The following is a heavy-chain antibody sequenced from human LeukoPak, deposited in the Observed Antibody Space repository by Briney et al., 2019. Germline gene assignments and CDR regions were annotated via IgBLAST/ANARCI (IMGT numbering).Heavy chain of an antibody. CDR1: GFTFSDYY. J-gene: IGHJ5*02. V-gene: IGHV3-11*01. D-gene: IGHD3-10*01. Sequence: GGSLRLSCAASGFTFSDYYMSWIRQAPGKGLKWVSYMSSGGSTIYYADSVKGRFTISRDNAKNSLYLQMNSLRAEDTAVYYCARDTPSGYYGSAWGQGTLVTVSS. CDR3: ARDTPSGYYGSA. CDR2: MSSGGSTI.